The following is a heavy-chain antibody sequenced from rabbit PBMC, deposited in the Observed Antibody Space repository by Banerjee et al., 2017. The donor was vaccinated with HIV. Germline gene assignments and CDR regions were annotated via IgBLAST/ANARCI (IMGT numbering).Heavy chain of an antibody. Sequence: QSLEESGGDLVKPGASLTLTCTASGFSFSSSYWICWVRQAPGKGLEWIACSYFGSDGDTYYANWAKGRFTVSKTSSTTVTLQMTSLTASDTATYFCANDVGNSDADYFNLWGPGTLVTVS. CDR2: SYFGSDGDT. J-gene: IGHJ4*01. V-gene: IGHV1S40*01. CDR1: GFSFSSSYW. D-gene: IGHD8-1*01. CDR3: ANDVGNSDADYFNL.